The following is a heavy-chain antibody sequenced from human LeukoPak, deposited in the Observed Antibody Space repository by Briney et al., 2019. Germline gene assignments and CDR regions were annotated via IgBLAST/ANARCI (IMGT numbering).Heavy chain of an antibody. CDR2: IVPIFGTT. Sequence: ASVMVSCKASGGTFTSYSVSWVRQAPGHWLEWMGGIVPIFGTTNYAEKFKGRVTMTTDESTTIVYMELSSLRSEDTAVYYCARVTGYSNWFDPWGQGTLVTVSS. CDR3: ARVTGYSNWFDP. V-gene: IGHV1-69*05. J-gene: IGHJ5*02. D-gene: IGHD4-11*01. CDR1: GGTFTSYS.